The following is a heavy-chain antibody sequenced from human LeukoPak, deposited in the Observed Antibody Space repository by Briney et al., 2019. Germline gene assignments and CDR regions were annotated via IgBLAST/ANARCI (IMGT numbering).Heavy chain of an antibody. Sequence: PGGSLRLSCAASGFTFSSYWMSWVRQAPGKGLEWVANIKQDGSEKYYVDSVKGRFTISRDNAKNSLYLQMNSLRAEDTAVYYCASIMAFCGGDCHSYFDYWGQGTLVTVSS. V-gene: IGHV3-7*01. CDR2: IKQDGSEK. J-gene: IGHJ4*02. D-gene: IGHD2-21*02. CDR3: ASIMAFCGGDCHSYFDY. CDR1: GFTFSSYW.